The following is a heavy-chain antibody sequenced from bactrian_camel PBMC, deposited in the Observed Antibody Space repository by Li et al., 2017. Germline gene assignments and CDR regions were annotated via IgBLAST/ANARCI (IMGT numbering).Heavy chain of an antibody. J-gene: IGHJ4*01. V-gene: IGHV3S1*01. CDR2: IDTHRRTT. D-gene: IGHD1*01. CDR1: GYTYGGFC. Sequence: HVQLVESGGGSVQAGESLRLSCTASGYTYGGFCMGWFRQTPEKEREGVASIDTHRRTTAYADSVKGRFTISQDYAKNTVYLQMDSLRPEDTAVYYCVKDPGAWSSASCDWAGRGTQVTVS.